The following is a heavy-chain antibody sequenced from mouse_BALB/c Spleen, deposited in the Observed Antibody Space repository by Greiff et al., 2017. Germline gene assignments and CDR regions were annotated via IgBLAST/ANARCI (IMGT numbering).Heavy chain of an antibody. CDR3: ARHGRLLRLRDAMDY. CDR2: ISSGGGST. V-gene: IGHV5-12-1*01. D-gene: IGHD1-2*01. Sequence: EVQLVESGGGLVKPGGSLKLSCAASGFAFSSYDMSWVRQTPEKRLEWVAYISSGGGSTYYPDTVKGRFTISRDNAKNTLYLQMSSLKSEDTAMYYCARHGRLLRLRDAMDYWGQGTSVTVSS. J-gene: IGHJ4*01. CDR1: GFAFSSYD.